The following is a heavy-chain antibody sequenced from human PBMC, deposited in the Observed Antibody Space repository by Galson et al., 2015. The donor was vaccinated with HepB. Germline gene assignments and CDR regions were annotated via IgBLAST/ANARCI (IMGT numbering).Heavy chain of an antibody. CDR1: GFTFSTHA. CDR3: AKNWGAGPSGRHFDY. J-gene: IGHJ4*02. V-gene: IGHV3-23*01. Sequence: SLRLSCAASGFTFSTHAMTWVRQAPGKGLEWVSTIGRGEDTHYADSVKGRFTISRDNSKSTLYVQMNSLRAEDTAVYYCAKNWGAGPSGRHFDYWGQGTLVTVSS. D-gene: IGHD7-27*01. CDR2: IGRGEDT.